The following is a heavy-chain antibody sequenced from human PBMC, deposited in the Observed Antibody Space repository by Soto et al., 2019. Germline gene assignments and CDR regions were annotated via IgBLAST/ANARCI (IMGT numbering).Heavy chain of an antibody. CDR1: GYSFTNND. D-gene: IGHD3-16*01. Sequence: TSVKVSCLSSGYSFTNNDVSWVRQASGQGLEWMGLMNPGSGDTGNAQKFQGRVTMTRDISITTGSMWMSSLRSDDTAIYYCVRMVTFGSLYWFDAWGQGTLVTVSS. V-gene: IGHV1-8*01. CDR2: MNPGSGDT. J-gene: IGHJ5*02. CDR3: VRMVTFGSLYWFDA.